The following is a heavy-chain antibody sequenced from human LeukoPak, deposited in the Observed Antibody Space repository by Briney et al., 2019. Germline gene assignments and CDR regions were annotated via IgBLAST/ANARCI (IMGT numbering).Heavy chain of an antibody. V-gene: IGHV4-34*01. D-gene: IGHD3-3*01. Sequence: PSETLSLTCAVYGGSFSGYYWSWIRQPPGKGLEWIGEINHSGSTNYNPSLKSRVTISVDTSKNQFSLKLSSVTAADTAVYYWAVGSYYDFWSGAVRWFDPWGQGTLVTVSS. CDR1: GGSFSGYY. J-gene: IGHJ5*02. CDR3: AVGSYYDFWSGAVRWFDP. CDR2: INHSGST.